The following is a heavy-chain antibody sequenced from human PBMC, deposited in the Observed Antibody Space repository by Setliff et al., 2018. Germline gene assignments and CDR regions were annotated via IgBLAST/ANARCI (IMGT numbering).Heavy chain of an antibody. V-gene: IGHV1-69*10. CDR1: GGTFSSYA. D-gene: IGHD6-19*01. CDR3: AKAGAIGAWYEDALDM. CDR2: IIPILGIA. J-gene: IGHJ3*02. Sequence: GASVKVSCKAPGGTFSSYATSWVRQAPGQGLEWTGGIIPILGIANYAQKFQGRVTITRDTSTSTVYMELSSLKSEDTAVYYCAKAGAIGAWYEDALDMWGQGTMVTVSS.